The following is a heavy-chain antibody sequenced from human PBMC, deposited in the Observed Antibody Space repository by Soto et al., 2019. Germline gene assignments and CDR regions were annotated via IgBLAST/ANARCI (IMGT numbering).Heavy chain of an antibody. D-gene: IGHD3-22*01. J-gene: IGHJ3*02. CDR3: ARDGSSGYYPLAFDI. V-gene: IGHV4-30-4*01. CDR1: GGSISSGDYY. Sequence: SETLSLTCTVSGGSISSGDYYWSWIRQPPGKGLEWIGYIYYSGSTYYNPSLKSRVTISVDTSKNQFSLKLSSVTAADTAVYYCARDGSSGYYPLAFDIWGQGTMVPVSS. CDR2: IYYSGST.